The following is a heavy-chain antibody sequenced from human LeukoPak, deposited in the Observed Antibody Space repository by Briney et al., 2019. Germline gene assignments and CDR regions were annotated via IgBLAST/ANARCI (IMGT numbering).Heavy chain of an antibody. CDR3: ARVTGYMIEDYFDS. D-gene: IGHD3-22*01. Sequence: GASVEVSCKASRGTFSNYAISWVRQAPGQGLEWMGGIIPIFGTANYAQKFQGRVTITADESTSTAYMELSSLRSEDTAVYYCARVTGYMIEDYFDSWGQGTLVTVSS. CDR1: RGTFSNYA. V-gene: IGHV1-69*01. J-gene: IGHJ4*02. CDR2: IIPIFGTA.